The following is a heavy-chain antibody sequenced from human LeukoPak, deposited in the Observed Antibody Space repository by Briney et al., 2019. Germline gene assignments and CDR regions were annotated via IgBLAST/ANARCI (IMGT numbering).Heavy chain of an antibody. CDR3: ARAIAVAGLLYYFDY. V-gene: IGHV4-34*01. J-gene: IGHJ4*02. Sequence: SETLSLTCAVYGGSFSGYYWSWIRQPPGKGLEWIGEINHSGSTNYNPSLKSRVTISVDTSKNQFSLKLSSVTAADTAVYYCARAIAVAGLLYYFDYWGQGTLATVSS. CDR1: GGSFSGYY. D-gene: IGHD6-19*01. CDR2: INHSGST.